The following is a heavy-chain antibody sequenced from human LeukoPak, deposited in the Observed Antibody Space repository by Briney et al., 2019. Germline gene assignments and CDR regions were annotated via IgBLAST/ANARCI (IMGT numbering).Heavy chain of an antibody. D-gene: IGHD5-18*01. CDR1: GGTFSSYA. V-gene: IGHV1-69*05. CDR2: IIPIFGTA. Sequence: ASVKVSCKASGGTFSSYAISWVRRAPGQGLEWMGGIIPIFGTANYAQKFQGRVTITTDESTSTAYMELSSLRSEDTAVYYCARPRRKGVDTAMVSPFDYWGQGTLVTVSS. CDR3: ARPRRKGVDTAMVSPFDY. J-gene: IGHJ4*02.